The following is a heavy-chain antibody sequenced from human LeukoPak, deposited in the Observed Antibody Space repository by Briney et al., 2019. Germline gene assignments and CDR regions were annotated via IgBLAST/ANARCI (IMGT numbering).Heavy chain of an antibody. CDR1: GYTFTSYY. D-gene: IGHD3-22*01. Sequence: GASVKVSCKASGYTFTSYYMHWVRQAPGQGLEWMGIINPSGGSTSYAQKFQGRVTMTRDTSTSTVYMELSSLRSEDTAVYYCARVRYDSSGYYPLDNWFDPWGQGALVTVSS. V-gene: IGHV1-46*01. J-gene: IGHJ5*02. CDR2: INPSGGST. CDR3: ARVRYDSSGYYPLDNWFDP.